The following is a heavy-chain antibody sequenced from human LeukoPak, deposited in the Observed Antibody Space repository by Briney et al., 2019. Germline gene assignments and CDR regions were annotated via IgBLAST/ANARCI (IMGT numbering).Heavy chain of an antibody. D-gene: IGHD3-22*01. V-gene: IGHV4-4*07. CDR1: GGSISSYY. CDR2: IYTSGST. CDR3: ARVDTMIVVVD. Sequence: SETLSPTCTVSGGSISSYYWSWIRQPAGKGLDWIGRIYTSGSTNYNPSLKSRVTMSVDTSKNQFSLKLSSVTAADTAVYYCARVDTMIVVVDWGQGTLVTVSS. J-gene: IGHJ4*02.